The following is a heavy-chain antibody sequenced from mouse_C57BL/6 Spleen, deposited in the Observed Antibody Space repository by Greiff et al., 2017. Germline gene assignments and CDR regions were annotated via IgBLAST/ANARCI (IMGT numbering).Heavy chain of an antibody. D-gene: IGHD1-1*01. CDR3: ARVTTVVEGWFAY. V-gene: IGHV1-4*01. J-gene: IGHJ3*01. CDR2: INPSSGYT. Sequence: QVQLQQSGAELARPGASVKMSCKASGYTFTSYTMHWVKQRPGQGLEWIGYINPSSGYTKYNQKFKDKATLTADKSSSTAYMQLSSLTSEDSAVYYCARVTTVVEGWFAYWGQGTLVTVSA. CDR1: GYTFTSYT.